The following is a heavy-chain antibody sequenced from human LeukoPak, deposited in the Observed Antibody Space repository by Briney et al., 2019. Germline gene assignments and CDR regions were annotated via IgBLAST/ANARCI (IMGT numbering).Heavy chain of an antibody. D-gene: IGHD1-26*01. CDR2: ISGSGVTT. J-gene: IGHJ1*01. V-gene: IGHV3-23*01. CDR1: GFTFSSYA. CDR3: AKKVVVGATSPYSDFQD. Sequence: QAGGSLRLSCVASGFTFSSYAMSWVRQAPGKGLEWVSAISGSGVTTHYAGSVKGRFSISRDNSKNTLYLQMNSLRAEGTALYYCAKKVVVGATSPYSDFQDWGQGTLVTVSS.